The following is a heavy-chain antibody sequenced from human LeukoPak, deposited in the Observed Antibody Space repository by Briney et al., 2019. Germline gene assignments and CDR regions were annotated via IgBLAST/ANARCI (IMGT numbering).Heavy chain of an antibody. V-gene: IGHV4-59*01. J-gene: IGHJ4*02. CDR2: IYYSGST. CDR3: ARLAYCGADCYLPDY. Sequence: PSETLSLTCTVSGGSISSYYWSWIRQPPGKGLEWIGHIYYSGSTNYNPSLKSRFTISVDTSKNQIYLKLSSVTAADTAVYYCARLAYCGADCYLPDYWGQGTLVTVSS. D-gene: IGHD2-21*02. CDR1: GGSISSYY.